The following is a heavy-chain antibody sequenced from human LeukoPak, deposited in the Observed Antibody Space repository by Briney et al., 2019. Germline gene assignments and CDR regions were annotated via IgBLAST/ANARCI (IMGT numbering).Heavy chain of an antibody. CDR1: GFTFRDYT. CDR3: AREVLIVVEPAANTIDY. Sequence: GRSLRLSCAASGFTFRDYTMNWVRQTPGKGLEWVSAINKGGSYMTYADSVKGRFTVSRDNAKNSLFLQMNNLRVEDTAVYFCAREVLIVVEPAANTIDYWGQGTRVTVSS. V-gene: IGHV3-21*01. CDR2: INKGGSYM. J-gene: IGHJ4*02. D-gene: IGHD2-2*01.